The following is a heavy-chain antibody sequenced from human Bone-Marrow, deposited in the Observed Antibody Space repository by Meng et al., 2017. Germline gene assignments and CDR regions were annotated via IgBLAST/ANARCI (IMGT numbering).Heavy chain of an antibody. J-gene: IGHJ2*01. CDR3: ARVRVEYWYFDL. CDR2: IYHSGST. CDR1: GGSISSSNW. Sequence: HMKGSGPGRVKPSGTLSLTCADSGGSISSSNWWSWARQPPGKGLEWIGEIYHSGSTNYNPSLKSRVTISVDKSKNQFSLKLSSVTAADTAVYYCARVRVEYWYFDLWGRGTLVTVSS. V-gene: IGHV4-4*02.